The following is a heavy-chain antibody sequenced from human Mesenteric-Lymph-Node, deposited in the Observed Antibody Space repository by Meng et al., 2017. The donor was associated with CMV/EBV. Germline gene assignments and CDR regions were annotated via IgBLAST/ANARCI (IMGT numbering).Heavy chain of an antibody. J-gene: IGHJ5*02. D-gene: IGHD3-10*01. V-gene: IGHV4-39*02. CDR1: GGSISSSWHY. CDR2: IFYSGSA. CDR3: ARDTLTYSYGPGWIDP. Sequence: QLQLQESGPRLVKPSETLSLKCTVSGGSISSSWHYWGWIRQPPGKGLEWIGSIFYSGSAHYNPALESRVTISIDKSKNEFFLNLGSVTAADTAMYFCARDTLTYSYGPGWIDPWGQGTLVTVSS.